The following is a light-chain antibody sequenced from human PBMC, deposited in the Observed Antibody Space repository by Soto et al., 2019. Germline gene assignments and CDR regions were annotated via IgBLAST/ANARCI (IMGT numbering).Light chain of an antibody. Sequence: QSVLTQPRSASGSPGQSVTISCTGTSSDVGGYNYVSWYQQHPDKAPKLMIYEVSKRPSGVPDRFSGSKSGNTASLTVSGLQAEDEADYYCSSYAGSNNYVFGTGTKLTVL. CDR3: SSYAGSNNYV. V-gene: IGLV2-8*01. J-gene: IGLJ1*01. CDR1: SSDVGGYNY. CDR2: EVS.